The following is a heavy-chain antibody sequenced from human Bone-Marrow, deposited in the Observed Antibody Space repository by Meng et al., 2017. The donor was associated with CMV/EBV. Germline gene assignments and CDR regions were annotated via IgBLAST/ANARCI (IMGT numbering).Heavy chain of an antibody. Sequence: KASGGTFSSYAIRWVRQAPGQGLEWMGGIIPIFGTANYAQKFQGRVTITTDESTSTAYMELSSLRSEDTAVYYCARGQLELASPFDYWGQGTLVTVSS. J-gene: IGHJ4*02. D-gene: IGHD1-1*01. CDR2: IIPIFGTA. CDR3: ARGQLELASPFDY. V-gene: IGHV1-69*05. CDR1: GGTFSSYA.